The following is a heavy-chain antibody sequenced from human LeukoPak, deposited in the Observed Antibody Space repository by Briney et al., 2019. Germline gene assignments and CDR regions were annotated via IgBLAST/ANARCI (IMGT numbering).Heavy chain of an antibody. J-gene: IGHJ4*02. CDR1: GFTFSSYA. CDR2: ISGSGGST. Sequence: GGSLGLSCAASGFTFSSYAMSWVRQAPGKGLEWVSAISGSGGSTYYADSVKGRFTISRDDSKNTLYLQMNSLRAEDTAVYYCAKDARRYSYGAFYFDYWGQGTLVTVSS. D-gene: IGHD5-18*01. CDR3: AKDARRYSYGAFYFDY. V-gene: IGHV3-23*01.